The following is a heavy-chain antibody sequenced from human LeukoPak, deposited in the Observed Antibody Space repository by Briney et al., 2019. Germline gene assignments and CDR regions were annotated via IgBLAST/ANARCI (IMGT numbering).Heavy chain of an antibody. CDR2: ISGSGGST. Sequence: GGSLRLSCAASGITFSFYAMSWVRQAPGKGVEWVSGISGSGGSTNYADSVKGRFTISRDNSKNTLYLQMNSLRAEDTAVYYCAKDLRAMIVVVFDYWGQGTLVTVSS. V-gene: IGHV3-23*01. D-gene: IGHD3-22*01. CDR1: GITFSFYA. J-gene: IGHJ4*02. CDR3: AKDLRAMIVVVFDY.